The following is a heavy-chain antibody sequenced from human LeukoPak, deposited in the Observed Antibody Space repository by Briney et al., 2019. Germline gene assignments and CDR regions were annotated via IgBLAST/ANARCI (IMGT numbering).Heavy chain of an antibody. CDR1: GFTFDDYG. V-gene: IGHV3-20*04. CDR2: INGNGGST. CDR3: ARNTLYYYASGSYFFDH. Sequence: GGSLRLSCAASGFTFDDYGVSWGRQAPGKGLEWVSSINGNGGSTGYADSVKGRFTISRDNAKNSLYLQMNSLRAEDTALYYCARNTLYYYASGSYFFDHWGRESWSPSPQ. D-gene: IGHD3-10*01. J-gene: IGHJ4*02.